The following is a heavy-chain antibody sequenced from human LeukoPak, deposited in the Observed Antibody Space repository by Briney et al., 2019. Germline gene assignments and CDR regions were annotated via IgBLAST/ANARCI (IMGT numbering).Heavy chain of an antibody. Sequence: SDTLSLTCTVSGGSISSGDYYWSWIRQPPGKGVEWIGYIYYSGSTYYNPSLKSRVTISVDTSKNQFSLKLSSVTAADTAVYYCARDQRYYYDRSGYFIERFDLWGRGTLVTVSS. D-gene: IGHD3-22*01. CDR3: ARDQRYYYDRSGYFIERFDL. V-gene: IGHV4-30-4*01. CDR2: IYYSGST. J-gene: IGHJ2*01. CDR1: GGSISSGDYY.